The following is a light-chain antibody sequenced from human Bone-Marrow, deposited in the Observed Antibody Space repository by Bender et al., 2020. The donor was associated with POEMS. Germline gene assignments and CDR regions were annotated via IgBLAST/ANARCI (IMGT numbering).Light chain of an antibody. Sequence: QSALTQPRSVSGSPGQSVTISCTGTSSNVGSSNYVSWYQQHPGKPPKLMIFEGNTRASGVPSRFTGSKTGHPASLTVSGLQAGDEADYSCCSYAGTLFGGGTKLSVL. J-gene: IGLJ3*02. CDR2: EGN. CDR1: SSNVGSSNY. V-gene: IGLV2-11*01. CDR3: CSYAGTL.